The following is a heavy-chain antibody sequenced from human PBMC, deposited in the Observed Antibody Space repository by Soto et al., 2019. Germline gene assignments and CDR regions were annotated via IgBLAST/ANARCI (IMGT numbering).Heavy chain of an antibody. V-gene: IGHV3-23*01. CDR1: GFTFSSYA. Sequence: GGSLRLSCAASGFTFSSYAMSWVRQAPGKGLEWVSAISGSGGSTYYADSVKGRFTISRDNSKNTLYLQMNSLRAEDTAVYYCAKGSYYYDSSGYYSHPDAFDIWGQGTMVTVSS. CDR3: AKGSYYYDSSGYYSHPDAFDI. J-gene: IGHJ3*02. D-gene: IGHD3-22*01. CDR2: ISGSGGST.